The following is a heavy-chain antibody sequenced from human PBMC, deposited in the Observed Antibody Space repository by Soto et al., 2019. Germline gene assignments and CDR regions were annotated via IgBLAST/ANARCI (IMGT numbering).Heavy chain of an antibody. CDR1: GGTFSSYA. Sequence: QVQLVQSGAEVQKPGSSVKVSCKASGGTFSSYAISWVRQAPGQGLEWMGGIIPIFGTANYAQKFQGRVTITADESTSTAYMELSSLRSEDTAVYYCARSMYNWNFDHYYYYGMDVWGQGTTVTVSS. V-gene: IGHV1-69*01. D-gene: IGHD1-7*01. CDR3: ARSMYNWNFDHYYYYGMDV. CDR2: IIPIFGTA. J-gene: IGHJ6*02.